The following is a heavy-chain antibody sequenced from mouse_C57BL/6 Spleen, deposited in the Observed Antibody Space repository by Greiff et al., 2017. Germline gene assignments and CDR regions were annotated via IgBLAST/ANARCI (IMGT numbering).Heavy chain of an antibody. CDR3: ARWAGTRYFDV. CDR2: IHPNSGST. J-gene: IGHJ1*03. CDR1: GYTFTSYW. Sequence: QVQLQQPGAELVKPGASVKVSCKASGYTFTSYWMHWVKQRPGQGLEWIGMIHPNSGSTNYNEKFKSKATLTVDKSSSTAYMQLSSLTSEDSAVYYCARWAGTRYFDVWGTGTTVTVSS. V-gene: IGHV1-64*01. D-gene: IGHD4-1*01.